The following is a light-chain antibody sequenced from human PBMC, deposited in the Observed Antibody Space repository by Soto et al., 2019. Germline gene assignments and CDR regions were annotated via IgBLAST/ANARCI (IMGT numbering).Light chain of an antibody. V-gene: IGKV1-39*01. J-gene: IGKJ2*01. CDR1: QSVSKY. CDR2: YVS. CDR3: QQSYDLPRT. Sequence: DIQLTQSPSSLSASVGDKVTISCRTNQSVSKYMNGYQQKTGTAPKPLIYYVSSLQSGVPSRFSGSGAATDFTLTISSLQTEDFATYYCQQSYDLPRTFGQGTRLDIK.